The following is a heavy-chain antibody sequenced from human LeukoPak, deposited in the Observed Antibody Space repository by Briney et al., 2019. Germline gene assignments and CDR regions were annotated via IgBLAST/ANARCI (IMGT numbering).Heavy chain of an antibody. V-gene: IGHV1-18*01. CDR3: ARGDCSGGSCYLPEYLQH. J-gene: IGHJ1*01. D-gene: IGHD2-15*01. Sequence: ASVKVSCKASGYTFISYPITWVRQAPGQGLEWMGWITAYNGYTDYAQMLQGRVTMTTDISTSTAYMELRSLKSDDTAVYYCARGDCSGGSCYLPEYLQHWGQGTLVTVSS. CDR2: ITAYNGYT. CDR1: GYTFISYP.